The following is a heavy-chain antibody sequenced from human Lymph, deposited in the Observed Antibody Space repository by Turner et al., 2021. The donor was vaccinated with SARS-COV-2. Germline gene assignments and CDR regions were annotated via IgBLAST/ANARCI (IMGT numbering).Heavy chain of an antibody. CDR2: FIPILRLT. D-gene: IGHD3-10*01. CDR3: ARVCGGFEELGYYYYYGMDV. V-gene: IGHV1-69*10. Sequence: QVQLVQSGAEVKKPGSSVKVSCKASGGTFSSYAISWVRQAPGQGLEWVGGFIPILRLTTYENKYQGRVTITANKSTSTANMGLSSLRSEDTAVFYCARVCGGFEELGYYYYYGMDVWGQGTTVTVSS. CDR1: GGTFSSYA. J-gene: IGHJ6*02.